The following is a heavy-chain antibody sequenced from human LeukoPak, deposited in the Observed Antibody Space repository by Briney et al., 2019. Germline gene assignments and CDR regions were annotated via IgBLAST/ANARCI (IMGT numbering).Heavy chain of an antibody. CDR1: GFTLSSNA. CDR2: ITYSGRPP. J-gene: IGHJ4*02. CDR3: AKAYGSNGYYQLPIDF. D-gene: IGHD3-22*01. V-gene: IGHV3-23*01. Sequence: GGSVSLLCAPSGFTLSSNAMMCLPAAPGRARVCVSTITYSGRPPYHVDSVKGRFTISRDNSKSTLYLQLNNLRAEDTAVYYCAKAYGSNGYYQLPIDFWGQGTLVTVSS.